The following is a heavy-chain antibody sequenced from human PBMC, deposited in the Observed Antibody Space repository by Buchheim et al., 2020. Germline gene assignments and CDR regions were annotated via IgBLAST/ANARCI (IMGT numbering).Heavy chain of an antibody. CDR1: GFTFSSYA. CDR3: ARDVSMGYYYYGMDV. D-gene: IGHD2/OR15-2a*01. Sequence: QVQLVESGGGVVQPGRSLRLSCAASGFTFSSYAMHWVRQAPGTGLEWVAVISYDGSNKYYADSVKGRFTISRDNSKHTLYLQMNSLRAEDTAVYYCARDVSMGYYYYGMDVWGQGTT. J-gene: IGHJ6*02. V-gene: IGHV3-30-3*01. CDR2: ISYDGSNK.